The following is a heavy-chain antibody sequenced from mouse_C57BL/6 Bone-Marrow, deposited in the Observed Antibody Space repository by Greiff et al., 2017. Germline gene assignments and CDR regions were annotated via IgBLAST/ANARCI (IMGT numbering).Heavy chain of an antibody. J-gene: IGHJ2*01. CDR3: ASRGSLYYFDY. V-gene: IGHV1-42*01. D-gene: IGHD3-3*01. CDR1: GYSFTGYY. CDR2: INPSTGGT. Sequence: VQLKQSGPELVKPGASVKISCKASGYSFTGYYMNWVKQSPEKSLEWIGEINPSTGGTTYNQKFKAKATLTVDKSSSTAYMQLKSLTSEDSAVYYCASRGSLYYFDYWGQGTTLTVSS.